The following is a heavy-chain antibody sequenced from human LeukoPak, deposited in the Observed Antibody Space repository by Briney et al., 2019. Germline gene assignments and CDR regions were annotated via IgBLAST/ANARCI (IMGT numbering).Heavy chain of an antibody. CDR2: IKQDGSEK. CDR1: GFTFSSYW. CDR3: ARDPSQDYDSFDY. V-gene: IGHV3-7*03. D-gene: IGHD5-12*01. J-gene: IGHJ4*02. Sequence: GGSLRLSCAASGFTFSSYWMSWVRQAPGKGLEWAANIKQDGSEKYYVDSVKGRFTISRDNAKNSLYLQMNSLRAEDTAVYYCARDPSQDYDSFDYWGQGTLVTVSS.